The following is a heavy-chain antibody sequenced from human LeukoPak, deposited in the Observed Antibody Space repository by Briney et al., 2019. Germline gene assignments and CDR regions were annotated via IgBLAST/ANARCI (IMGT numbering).Heavy chain of an antibody. D-gene: IGHD3-22*01. V-gene: IGHV3-23*01. J-gene: IGHJ4*02. Sequence: GGSLRLSCAASGFTFSRSAMTWVRQGPGTGLEFVASIIYSGGATYYADSVKGRFTISRDISKNTLYLQMNSLRAEDTALYYCAKDGLYYDGSEHVYYFDSWGQGTLVTVSS. CDR1: GFTFSRSA. CDR3: AKDGLYYDGSEHVYYFDS. CDR2: IIYSGGAT.